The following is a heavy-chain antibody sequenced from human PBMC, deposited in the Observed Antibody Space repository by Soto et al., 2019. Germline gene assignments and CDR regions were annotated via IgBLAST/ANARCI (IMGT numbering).Heavy chain of an antibody. CDR2: IYPGDSDT. D-gene: IGHD3-10*01. J-gene: IGHJ6*02. CDR3: ARYGIRGVSSAIGDYYYGMVC. Sequence: PGESLKISCKGSGYSFTSYWIGWVRQMPGKGLEWMGIIYPGDSDTRYSPSFQGQVTISADRSISTAYLQWSSLKASDTAMYYCARYGIRGVSSAIGDYYYGMVCWGQGTKVTVSS. CDR1: GYSFTSYW. V-gene: IGHV5-51*01.